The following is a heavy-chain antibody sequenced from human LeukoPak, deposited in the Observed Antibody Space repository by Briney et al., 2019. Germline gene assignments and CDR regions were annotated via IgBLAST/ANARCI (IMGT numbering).Heavy chain of an antibody. V-gene: IGHV3-66*02. D-gene: IGHD3-22*01. CDR3: TRGNHNYDSSGRD. CDR2: IYTGGST. J-gene: IGHJ4*02. Sequence: PGGSLRLSCAASGFTVSSNYMSWVRQAPGKGLEWVSVIYTGGSTYYADSVKGRFTISRDNSKNTLYLPMNSLRAEDTAVYYCTRGNHNYDSSGRDWGQGTLVTVSS. CDR1: GFTVSSNY.